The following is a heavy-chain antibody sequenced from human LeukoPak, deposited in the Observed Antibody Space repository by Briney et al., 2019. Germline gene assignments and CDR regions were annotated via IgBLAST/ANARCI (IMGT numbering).Heavy chain of an antibody. CDR1: GGSISSYY. Sequence: SETLSLTCTVSGGSISSYYWSWIRQPPGKGLEWIGSIYHSGSTYYNPSLKSRVTISVDTSKNQFSLKLSSVTAADTAVYYCARGRTAAATYYYYYMDVWGKGTTVTVSS. CDR3: ARGRTAAATYYYYYMDV. J-gene: IGHJ6*03. D-gene: IGHD6-13*01. CDR2: IYHSGST. V-gene: IGHV4-59*08.